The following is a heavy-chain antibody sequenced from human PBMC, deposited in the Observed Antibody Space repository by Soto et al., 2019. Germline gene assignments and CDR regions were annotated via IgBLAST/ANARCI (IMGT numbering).Heavy chain of an antibody. CDR3: AKDAYYYDSSGYPHFDY. D-gene: IGHD3-22*01. CDR2: ISYDGSNK. J-gene: IGHJ4*02. CDR1: GFTFSSYG. V-gene: IGHV3-30*18. Sequence: GGTLRLSCAASGFTFSSYGMHWVRQAPGKGLEWVSVISYDGSNKYYADSVKGRFTISRDNAKNTLYLQMNSLRAEHTAVYYSAKDAYYYDSSGYPHFDYWGQGTLVNVSS.